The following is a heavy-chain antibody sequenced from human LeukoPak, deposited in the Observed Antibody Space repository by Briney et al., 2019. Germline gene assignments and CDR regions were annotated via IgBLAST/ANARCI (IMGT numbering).Heavy chain of an antibody. CDR3: AKDRTDYDNVDY. D-gene: IGHD3-22*01. V-gene: IGHV3-30*02. CDR1: EFTFSSYG. CDR2: IRHDGSNK. Sequence: PGGSLRLSCVVSEFTFSSYGMHWVRQAPGKGLEWVAFIRHDGSNKYYADSVKGRFSISRDNSKNTLYLQMNSLRAEDTAVYYCAKDRTDYDNVDYWGQGALVTVSS. J-gene: IGHJ4*02.